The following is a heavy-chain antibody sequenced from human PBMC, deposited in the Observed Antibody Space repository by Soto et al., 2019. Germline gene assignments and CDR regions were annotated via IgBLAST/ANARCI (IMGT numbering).Heavy chain of an antibody. CDR3: TTLPADYDILTGYYYYYYYYYMDV. D-gene: IGHD3-9*01. CDR1: GFTFSNAW. CDR2: IKSKTDGGTT. J-gene: IGHJ6*03. V-gene: IGHV3-15*01. Sequence: PGGSLRLSCAASGFTFSNAWMSWVRQAPGKGLEWVGRIKSKTDGGTTDYAAPVKGRFTISRDDSKNTLYLQMNSLKTEDTAVYYCTTLPADYDILTGYYYYYYYYYMDVWGKGTTVTVSS.